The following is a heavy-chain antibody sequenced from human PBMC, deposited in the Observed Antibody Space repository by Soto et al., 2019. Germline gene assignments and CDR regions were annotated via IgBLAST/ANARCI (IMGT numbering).Heavy chain of an antibody. J-gene: IGHJ4*02. CDR1: GYSFTSYD. D-gene: IGHD2-15*01. CDR3: ARDTPPLDY. V-gene: IGHV1-18*01. Sequence: QVQLVQSGAEVKKPGASVKVSCKASGYSFTSYDISWVRQAPGQGLEWMGWISAYNGNTKYEQKLQGRATMATDTSTCTAYMELRSLRSDDTAVYYCARDTPPLDYWGQGTLVTVSS. CDR2: ISAYNGNT.